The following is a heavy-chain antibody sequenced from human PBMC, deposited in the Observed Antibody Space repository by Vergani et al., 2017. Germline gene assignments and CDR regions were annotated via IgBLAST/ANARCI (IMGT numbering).Heavy chain of an antibody. V-gene: IGHV3-23*01. D-gene: IGHD3-22*01. J-gene: IGHJ1*01. Sequence: EVQLLESGGDLVQPGGSLRLSCAASGFTFNHYAMNWVRQAPGKGLEWVSGISGSGGSTYYAGSVKGRFTISRDSSKNTLYLQMNSLSAGDTAVYYCTTDLGYYDSSGYYYVNWAEYFQHWGQGTLVTVSS. CDR1: GFTFNHYA. CDR3: TTDLGYYDSSGYYYVNWAEYFQH. CDR2: ISGSGGST.